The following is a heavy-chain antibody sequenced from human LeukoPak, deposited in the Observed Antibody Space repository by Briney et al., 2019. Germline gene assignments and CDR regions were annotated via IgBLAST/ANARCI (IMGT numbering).Heavy chain of an antibody. J-gene: IGHJ4*02. Sequence: GESLKISCKGSGYSFTSYWISWVRQMPGKGLEWMGRIDPSDSYTNYSPSFQGHVTISADKSISTAYLQWSSLKASDTTMYYCARMRGPIVAGDYWGQGTLVTVSS. CDR1: GYSFTSYW. V-gene: IGHV5-10-1*01. D-gene: IGHD5-12*01. CDR3: ARMRGPIVAGDY. CDR2: IDPSDSYT.